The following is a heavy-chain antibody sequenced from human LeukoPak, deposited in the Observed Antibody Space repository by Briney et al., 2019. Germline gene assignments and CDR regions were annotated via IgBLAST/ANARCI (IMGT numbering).Heavy chain of an antibody. D-gene: IGHD6-13*01. CDR1: GYTFTGYY. CDR3: ARDFLLTAAAGRH. Sequence: ASVKVSYKASGYTFTGYYMHWVRQAPGQGLEWMGWINPNSGGTNYAQKFQGRVTMTRDTSISTAYMELSRLRSDDTAVYYCARDFLLTAAAGRHSGQGTLVTVSS. J-gene: IGHJ4*02. V-gene: IGHV1-2*02. CDR2: INPNSGGT.